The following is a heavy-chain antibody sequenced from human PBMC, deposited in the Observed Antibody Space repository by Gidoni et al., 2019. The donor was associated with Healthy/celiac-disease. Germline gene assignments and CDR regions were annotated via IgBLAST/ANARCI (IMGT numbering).Heavy chain of an antibody. D-gene: IGHD2-21*01. CDR3: TTDPPLITKFYY. J-gene: IGHJ4*02. Sequence: EVQLVEYGVGLLKPGGSLRLSCAASGFTFSNAWMRWVRQAPGKGLEWVGRIKSKTDGGTTDYAEPVKGRFTISRDDSKNTLYLQINSLKTEDTAVYYCTTDPPLITKFYYWGQGTLVTVSS. CDR2: IKSKTDGGTT. CDR1: GFTFSNAW. V-gene: IGHV3-15*01.